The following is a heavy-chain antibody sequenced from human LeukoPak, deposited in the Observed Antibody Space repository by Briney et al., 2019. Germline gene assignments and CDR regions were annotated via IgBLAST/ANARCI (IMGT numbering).Heavy chain of an antibody. CDR2: IYSGGNT. V-gene: IGHV3-66*01. Sequence: GGSLRLSCAASGFTVSSKYMTWVRQAPGKGLEWVSIIYSGGNTYHADSVKGRFTISRDNSKNTLYLQMNSLRVEDTAVYYCARGDGFMIRDWGQGTLVTVSS. J-gene: IGHJ4*02. CDR3: ARGDGFMIRD. D-gene: IGHD3-10*01. CDR1: GFTVSSKY.